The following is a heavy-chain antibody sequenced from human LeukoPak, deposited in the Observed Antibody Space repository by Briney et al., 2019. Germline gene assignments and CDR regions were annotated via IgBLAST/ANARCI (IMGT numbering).Heavy chain of an antibody. D-gene: IGHD4-17*01. CDR1: GGSISSGGYY. CDR2: IYYSGST. Sequence: SQTLSLTCTVSGGSISSGGYYWSWIRQHPGKGLEWIGYIYYSGSTYYNPSLKSRVTISVDTSKNQFSLKLSSVTAADTAVYYCARHFDYGDYLDYWGQGTLVTVSS. J-gene: IGHJ4*02. V-gene: IGHV4-31*03. CDR3: ARHFDYGDYLDY.